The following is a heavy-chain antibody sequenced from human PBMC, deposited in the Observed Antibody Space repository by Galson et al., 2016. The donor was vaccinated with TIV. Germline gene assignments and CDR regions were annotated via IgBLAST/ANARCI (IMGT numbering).Heavy chain of an antibody. CDR1: GGSISSNNW. D-gene: IGHD2-2*01. V-gene: IGHV4-4*02. CDR3: AREIRSTHPRYYGMDV. CDR2: VSHSGST. Sequence: LSLTCAVSGGSISSNNWWRWVRQAPGKGLEWIGEVSHSGSTNSNPSLKSRVLISIEKSKNHVSLKLSSVTAADTAVYYCAREIRSTHPRYYGMDVWGQGPTVTVSS. J-gene: IGHJ6*02.